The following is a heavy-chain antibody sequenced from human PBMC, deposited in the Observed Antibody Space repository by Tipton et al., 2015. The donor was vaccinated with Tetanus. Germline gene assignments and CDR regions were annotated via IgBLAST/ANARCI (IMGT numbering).Heavy chain of an antibody. Sequence: TLSLTCAVSGGSITSSNYWSWVRQPPGKGLEWIGEIYHSGSTNYNPSPTSRVTISVDKSKNQFSLKLNSVTAADTAVYYCARDPQFCTGSTCHSFDFWGQGTLVTVSS. CDR2: IYHSGST. CDR3: ARDPQFCTGSTCHSFDF. V-gene: IGHV4-4*02. J-gene: IGHJ4*02. D-gene: IGHD2-8*02. CDR1: GGSITSSNY.